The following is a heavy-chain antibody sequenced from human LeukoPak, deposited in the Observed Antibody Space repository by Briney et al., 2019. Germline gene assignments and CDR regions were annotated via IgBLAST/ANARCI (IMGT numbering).Heavy chain of an antibody. CDR2: INTNTGNP. D-gene: IGHD3-9*01. J-gene: IGHJ4*02. CDR1: GYTCTSYA. V-gene: IGHV7-4-1*02. CDR3: ARAPLLRYFDWLLFDY. Sequence: GASVKVSCKASGYTCTSYAMNWVRQAPGQGLEWLGWINTNTGNPTYAQGFTGRFVFSLDTSVSTAYLQISSLKAEDTAVYYCARAPLLRYFDWLLFDYWGQGTLVTVSS.